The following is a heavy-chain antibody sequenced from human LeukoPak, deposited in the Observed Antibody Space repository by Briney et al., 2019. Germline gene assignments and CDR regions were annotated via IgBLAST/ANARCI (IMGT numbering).Heavy chain of an antibody. D-gene: IGHD3-3*01. CDR1: GFTFRDSA. CDR3: ARESGFMMVGEINADNWFDP. Sequence: PGGSLRLSCSGAGFTFRDSAFHWVRQAPGKGLEWVAVISDDGSKRFYADSVKGRFTISRDNSRDTLYLHMQTLRPEDSAAYYCARESGFMMVGEINADNWFDPWGQGTPVTVSS. J-gene: IGHJ5*02. CDR2: ISDDGSKR. V-gene: IGHV3-30*04.